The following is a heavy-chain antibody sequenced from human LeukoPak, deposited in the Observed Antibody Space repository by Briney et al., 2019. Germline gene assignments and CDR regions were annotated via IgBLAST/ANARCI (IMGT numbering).Heavy chain of an antibody. CDR1: GFTFSSYG. CDR2: ISYDGSNK. J-gene: IGHJ4*02. Sequence: GALRLSCAASGFTFSSYGMHWVRQAPGKGLEWVAVISYDGSNKYYADSVKGRFTISRDNSKNTLYLQMNSLRAEDTAVYYCAKGDSGSYRLDYWGQGTLVTVSS. D-gene: IGHD1-26*01. CDR3: AKGDSGSYRLDY. V-gene: IGHV3-30*18.